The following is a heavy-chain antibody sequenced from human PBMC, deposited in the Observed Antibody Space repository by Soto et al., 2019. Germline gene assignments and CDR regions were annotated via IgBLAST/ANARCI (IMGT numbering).Heavy chain of an antibody. J-gene: IGHJ4*02. CDR2: MYSSGST. V-gene: IGHV4-30-4*01. Sequence: QVRLQESGPGLVKSSQTLSLTCSVSGGAINSDYYYWGWVRQPPGKGLGWIGYMYSSGSTYSNPSLNSPLAMSVDTSQDHFSLSLSSVTASETAVYFCVRGSACPPGDACRRYFDSWGQGIPVTVSS. CDR3: VRGSACPPGDACRRYFDS. CDR1: GGAINSDYYY. D-gene: IGHD2-21*02.